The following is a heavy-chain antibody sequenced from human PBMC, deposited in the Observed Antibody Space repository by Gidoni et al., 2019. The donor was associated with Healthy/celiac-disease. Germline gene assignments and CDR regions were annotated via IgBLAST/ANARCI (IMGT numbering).Heavy chain of an antibody. Sequence: QVQLQESGPGLVKPSETLSLTCTVSGGSISSYYWSWIRQPPGKGLEWIGYIYYSGSTNYNPSLKSRVTISVDTSKNQFSLKLSSVTAADTAVYYCARDWGVGGYSGYDLGSYYYGMDVWGQGTTVTVSS. CDR2: IYYSGST. J-gene: IGHJ6*02. D-gene: IGHD5-12*01. V-gene: IGHV4-59*01. CDR1: GGSISSYY. CDR3: ARDWGVGGYSGYDLGSYYYGMDV.